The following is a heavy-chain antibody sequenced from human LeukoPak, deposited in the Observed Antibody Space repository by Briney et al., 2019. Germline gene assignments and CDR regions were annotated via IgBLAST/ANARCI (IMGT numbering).Heavy chain of an antibody. CDR3: ARDPGSSTWSYGMDV. V-gene: IGHV1-2*02. D-gene: IGHD2-2*01. J-gene: IGHJ6*02. Sequence: ASVKVSCKASGYTFTGYYMHWVRQAPGQGLEWMGWINPNSGDTNYAQKFQGRVSMTRDTSISTAYMELSRLRSDDTAVYYCARDPGSSTWSYGMDVWGQGTTVTVSS. CDR1: GYTFTGYY. CDR2: INPNSGDT.